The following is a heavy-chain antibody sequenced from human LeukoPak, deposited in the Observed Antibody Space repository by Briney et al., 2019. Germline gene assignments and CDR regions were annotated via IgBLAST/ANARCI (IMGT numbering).Heavy chain of an antibody. V-gene: IGHV4-39*01. D-gene: IGHD6-19*01. Sequence: SETLSLTCTVSGGSISSSSYYWGWIRQPPGKGLEWIGSIYYSGSTYYNPSLKSRVTISVDTSKNQFSLKLSSVTAADTAVYYCASPKMYSSGWSIDYWGQGTLVTVSS. J-gene: IGHJ4*02. CDR1: GGSISSSSYY. CDR2: IYYSGST. CDR3: ASPKMYSSGWSIDY.